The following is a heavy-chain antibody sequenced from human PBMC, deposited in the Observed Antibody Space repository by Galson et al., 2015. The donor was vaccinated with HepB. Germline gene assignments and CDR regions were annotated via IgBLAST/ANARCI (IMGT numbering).Heavy chain of an antibody. V-gene: IGHV4-59*08. Sequence: ETLSLTCIVSGGSISSYCWSWIRQPPGKGLEWIGYICYSGSTDYNPSLKSRVTISVDTSKNQLSLKLSSVTAADTAVYYCARQNYYDSGTYYRRWFDPWGQGTLVTVSS. CDR2: ICYSGST. D-gene: IGHD3-10*01. CDR1: GGSISSYC. J-gene: IGHJ5*02. CDR3: ARQNYYDSGTYYRRWFDP.